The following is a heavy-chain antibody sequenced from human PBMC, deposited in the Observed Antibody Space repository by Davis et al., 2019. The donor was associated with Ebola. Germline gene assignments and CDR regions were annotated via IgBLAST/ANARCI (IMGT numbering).Heavy chain of an antibody. CDR2: IDAYSGDT. V-gene: IGHV1-18*01. CDR1: GYTFTNYG. CDR3: ASPPRGYDSSGYGMDV. J-gene: IGHJ6*02. Sequence: ASVKVSCKASGYTFTNYGISWVRQAPGQGLEWMGWIDAYSGDTNSAQQFQGRVTITADESTSTVYMELSSLRAEDTAVYYCASPPRGYDSSGYGMDVWGQGTTVTVSS. D-gene: IGHD3-22*01.